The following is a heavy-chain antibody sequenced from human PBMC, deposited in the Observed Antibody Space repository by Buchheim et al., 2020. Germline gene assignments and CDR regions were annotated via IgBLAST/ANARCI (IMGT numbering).Heavy chain of an antibody. CDR3: ARVGDYYGSGSHPYYYYGMDV. Sequence: QVQLQESGPGLVKPSQTLSLTCTVSGGSISSGDYYWSWIRQPPGKGLEWIGYIYYSGSTYYNPSLKSRVTISVDTSKNQFSLKLSSVTAADTAVYYCARVGDYYGSGSHPYYYYGMDVWGQGTT. CDR1: GGSISSGDYY. CDR2: IYYSGST. J-gene: IGHJ6*02. D-gene: IGHD3-10*01. V-gene: IGHV4-30-4*01.